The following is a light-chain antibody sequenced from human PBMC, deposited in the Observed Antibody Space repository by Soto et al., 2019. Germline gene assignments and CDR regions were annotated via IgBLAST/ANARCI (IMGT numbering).Light chain of an antibody. J-gene: IGLJ3*02. CDR3: TSYTWSSTWV. Sequence: QSALTQPASVSGSPGQSITISCTGTSSDVGSYNLVSWYQQHPGKAPKLLIFAVNKRPSGVSFRFSGSKSGNTASLTISGLQAEDEADYYCTSYTWSSTWVFGGGTQLTVL. CDR1: SSDVGSYNL. CDR2: AVN. V-gene: IGLV2-14*02.